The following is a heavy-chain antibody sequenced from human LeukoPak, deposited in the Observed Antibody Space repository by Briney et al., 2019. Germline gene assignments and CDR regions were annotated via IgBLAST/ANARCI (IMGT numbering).Heavy chain of an antibody. Sequence: WASVKVSCKASGYTFTSYDINWVRQATGQGLEWMVWMNPNSGNTGYAQKFQGRVTMTRNTSISTAYMELSSLRSEDTAVYYCARELYCSGGSCYPANWFDPWGQGTLVTVSS. V-gene: IGHV1-8*01. D-gene: IGHD2-15*01. CDR3: ARELYCSGGSCYPANWFDP. J-gene: IGHJ5*02. CDR1: GYTFTSYD. CDR2: MNPNSGNT.